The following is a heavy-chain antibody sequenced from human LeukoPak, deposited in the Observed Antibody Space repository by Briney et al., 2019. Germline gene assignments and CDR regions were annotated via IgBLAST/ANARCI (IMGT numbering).Heavy chain of an antibody. CDR3: ARGAGGYCSGGSCYSESDY. CDR2: ISGSGGST. V-gene: IGHV3-23*01. D-gene: IGHD2-15*01. J-gene: IGHJ4*02. Sequence: PGGSLRLSCAASGFTFSSYAMSWVRQAPGKGLEWVSAISGSGGSTYYADSVKGRFTISRDNSKNTLYLQMNSLRAEDTAVYYCARGAGGYCSGGSCYSESDYWGQGTLVTVSS. CDR1: GFTFSSYA.